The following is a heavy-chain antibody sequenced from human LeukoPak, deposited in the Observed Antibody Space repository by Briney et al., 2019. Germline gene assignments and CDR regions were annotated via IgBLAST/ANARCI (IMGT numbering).Heavy chain of an antibody. CDR1: GYTFTSYS. V-gene: IGHV1-18*01. J-gene: IGHJ4*02. CDR3: AREQQLIRGDY. CDR2: ISAYNGNS. D-gene: IGHD6-13*01. Sequence: EASVKVSCKASGYTFTSYSINWVRQAPGQGLEWMGWISAYNGNSHYTQKFQGRVTMTTDTSTSTAYMELRSLRSDDTVVYYCAREQQLIRGDYWGQGTLVTVSS.